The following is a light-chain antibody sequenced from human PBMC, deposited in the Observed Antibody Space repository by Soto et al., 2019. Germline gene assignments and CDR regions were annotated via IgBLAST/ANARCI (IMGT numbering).Light chain of an antibody. J-gene: IGLJ1*01. CDR2: KVS. CDR1: SSDIGSYHL. V-gene: IGLV2-23*02. Sequence: QSALTQPASVSGSPGQSITISCTGTSSDIGSYHLVSWYQHHSGKAPKLIIYKVSQWPSGVSDRFSASKSGSTASLTISGRQAEDEADYYCCSSAGSNWGYVFGTGTKLTVL. CDR3: CSSAGSNWGYV.